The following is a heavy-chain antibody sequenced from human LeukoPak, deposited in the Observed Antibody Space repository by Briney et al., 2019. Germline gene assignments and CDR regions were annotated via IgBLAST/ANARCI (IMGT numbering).Heavy chain of an antibody. CDR1: GYSFTSYW. CDR2: IYPGDSYT. CDR3: ARLLDYGMDV. V-gene: IGHV5-51*01. J-gene: IGHJ6*02. Sequence: GESLKLPCQGSGYSFTSYWIGWVRQMPGQGLGSRGIIYPGDSYTRYSPSFQGQVTISADKPISTAFLQWSSLKASDTAMYYCARLLDYGMDVWGQGTTVTVSS.